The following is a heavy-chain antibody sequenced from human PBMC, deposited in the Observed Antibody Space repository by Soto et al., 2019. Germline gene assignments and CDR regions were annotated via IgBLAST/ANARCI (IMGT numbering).Heavy chain of an antibody. Sequence: EVQLLESGGGLVQPGGSLRLSCAASGFTFSSYAMNWVRQAPGKGLEWVSVISGSGDSTYYADSVKVRFTISRDNSKNTRYLQMNSLRAEDTAVYYCASRSSGWYFDYWGQGTLITVSS. CDR1: GFTFSSYA. J-gene: IGHJ4*02. CDR2: ISGSGDST. D-gene: IGHD6-19*01. CDR3: ASRSSGWYFDY. V-gene: IGHV3-23*01.